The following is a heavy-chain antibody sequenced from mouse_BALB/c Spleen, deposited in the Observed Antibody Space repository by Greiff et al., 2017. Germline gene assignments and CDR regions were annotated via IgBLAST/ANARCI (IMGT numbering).Heavy chain of an antibody. Sequence: EVQLQESGAELVKPGASVKLSCTASGFNIKDTYMHWVKQRPEQGLEWIGRIDPANGNTKYDPKFQGKATITADTSSNTAYLQLSSLTSEDTAVYYCARRGARAPHYAMDYWGQGTSVTVSS. CDR3: ARRGARAPHYAMDY. D-gene: IGHD3-1*01. V-gene: IGHV14-3*02. CDR2: IDPANGNT. CDR1: GFNIKDTY. J-gene: IGHJ4*01.